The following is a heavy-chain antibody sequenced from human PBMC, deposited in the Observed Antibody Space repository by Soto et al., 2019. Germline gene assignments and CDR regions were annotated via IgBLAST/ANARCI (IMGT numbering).Heavy chain of an antibody. CDR1: GFTFSSYA. CDR3: ATSLYSSSSNWFDP. Sequence: GGYLRLSCATSGFTFSSYAMSWVRRAPGKGLEWVSAISGSGGSTYYADSVKGRFTISRDNSKNTLYLQMNSLRADDTAVYYCATSLYSSSSNWFDPWGQGTLVTVSS. D-gene: IGHD6-6*01. J-gene: IGHJ5*02. CDR2: ISGSGGST. V-gene: IGHV3-23*01.